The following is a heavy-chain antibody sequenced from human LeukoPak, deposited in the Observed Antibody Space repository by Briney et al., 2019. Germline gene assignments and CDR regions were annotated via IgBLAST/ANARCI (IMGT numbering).Heavy chain of an antibody. V-gene: IGHV1-69*13. CDR3: ASHIRGFRYSGMDV. CDR1: GGTFSSYA. J-gene: IGHJ6*02. D-gene: IGHD3-10*01. Sequence: ASVKVSCKSSGGTFSSYAISWVRQAPGQGLECMGGIIPMFGSANYAQPFQGRVTITADESTSTAYVELTSLRSEDTAVYYCASHIRGFRYSGMDVWGQGTTVIVSS. CDR2: IIPMFGSA.